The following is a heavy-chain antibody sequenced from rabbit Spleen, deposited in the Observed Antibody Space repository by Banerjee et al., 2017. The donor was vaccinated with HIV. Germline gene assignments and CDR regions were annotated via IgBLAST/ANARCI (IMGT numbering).Heavy chain of an antibody. Sequence: QEQLEESGGDLVKPEGSLTLTCTASGFSFSSSYWICWVRQAPGKGLEWIGCIDTGSGSTYYASWAKGRFTITRSTSLNTVTLQLNSLTAADTATYFCARDRGGSYYADWLDLWGPGTLVTVS. V-gene: IGHV1S45*01. D-gene: IGHD8-1*01. CDR3: ARDRGGSYYADWLDL. CDR2: IDTGSGST. CDR1: GFSFSSSYW. J-gene: IGHJ5*01.